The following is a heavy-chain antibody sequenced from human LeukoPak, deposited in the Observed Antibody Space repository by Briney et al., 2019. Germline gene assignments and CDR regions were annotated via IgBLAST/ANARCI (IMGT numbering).Heavy chain of an antibody. D-gene: IGHD2-2*01. CDR1: GFIFSNYG. Sequence: GGSLRLSCAASGFIFSNYGMHWVRQAPGKGLEWVAVISYDGSNKYYADSVKGRFTISRDNSKNTLYLQMNSLRAEDTAVYYCAKDPTIGVLPSDWGQGTLVTVSS. V-gene: IGHV3-30*18. J-gene: IGHJ4*02. CDR3: AKDPTIGVLPSD. CDR2: ISYDGSNK.